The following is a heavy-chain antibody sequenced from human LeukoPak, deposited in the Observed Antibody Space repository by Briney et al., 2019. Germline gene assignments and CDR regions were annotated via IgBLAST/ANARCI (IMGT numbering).Heavy chain of an antibody. CDR1: GGSISSGSYC. J-gene: IGHJ6*03. CDR2: IYTSGST. V-gene: IGHV4-61*02. CDR3: ARERHYYYYYYMDV. Sequence: SQTLSLTCTVSGGSISSGSYCWSWIRQPAGKGLEWIGRIYTSGSTNYNPSLKSRVTISVDTSKNQFSLKLSSVTAADTAVYYCARERHYYYYYYMDVWGKGTTVTISS.